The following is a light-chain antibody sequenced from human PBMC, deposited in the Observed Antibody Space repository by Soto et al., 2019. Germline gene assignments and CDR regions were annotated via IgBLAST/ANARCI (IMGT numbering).Light chain of an antibody. CDR1: QSISTNY. Sequence: ETVLTQSPGTLSVSPGERATLSCRASQSISTNYLAWYQHKPGQAPRLLIYGASNRAAGIPDRFSGSGSGTDFTLTISSLEPEDFAVYYCQQYRNWSRTFGQGTKVDI. CDR3: QQYRNWSRT. CDR2: GAS. J-gene: IGKJ1*01. V-gene: IGKV3-20*01.